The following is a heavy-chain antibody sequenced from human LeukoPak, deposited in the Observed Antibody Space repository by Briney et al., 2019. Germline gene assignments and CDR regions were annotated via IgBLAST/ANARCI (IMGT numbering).Heavy chain of an antibody. CDR2: ISGSGGST. V-gene: IGHV3-23*01. Sequence: GGTLRLSCAASGFTFSNYAMSWVRQAPGKGLEWVSAISGSGGSTYYADSVKGRFTISRDNSKNTLYLQMNSLRAEDTAVYYCAKGGGITMIVVVITPFDYWGQGTLVTVSS. D-gene: IGHD3-22*01. CDR3: AKGGGITMIVVVITPFDY. CDR1: GFTFSNYA. J-gene: IGHJ4*02.